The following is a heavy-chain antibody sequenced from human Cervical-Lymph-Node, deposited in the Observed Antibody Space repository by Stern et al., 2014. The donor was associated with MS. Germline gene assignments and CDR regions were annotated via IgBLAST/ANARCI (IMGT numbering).Heavy chain of an antibody. CDR2: ISAYNGNT. CDR1: GYTFTSYG. J-gene: IGHJ4*02. V-gene: IGHV1-18*01. D-gene: IGHD5-18*01. CDR3: ARDLKRGYSYGFLDY. Sequence: QVQLMQSGAEVKKPGASVKVSCKASGYTFTSYGISWVRQAPGQGLEWMGWISAYNGNTNYAQKLQGRVTMTTDTSTSTAYMELRSLRSDDTAVYYCARDLKRGYSYGFLDYWGQGTLVTVSS.